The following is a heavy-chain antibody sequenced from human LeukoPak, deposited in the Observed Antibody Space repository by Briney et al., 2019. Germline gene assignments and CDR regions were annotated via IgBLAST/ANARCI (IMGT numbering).Heavy chain of an antibody. J-gene: IGHJ5*02. CDR3: ARDSGTTGEVKFDP. D-gene: IGHD3-10*01. Sequence: SETLSLTCTVSGNSISSGYYWSWIRQPAGEGLEWIGRISGSGTITYNPALQSRLTISIDTSKNQFSLKLMSVTAADTAVYYCARDSGTTGEVKFDPWGQGTLVTVSS. V-gene: IGHV4-4*07. CDR1: GNSISSGYY. CDR2: ISGSGTI.